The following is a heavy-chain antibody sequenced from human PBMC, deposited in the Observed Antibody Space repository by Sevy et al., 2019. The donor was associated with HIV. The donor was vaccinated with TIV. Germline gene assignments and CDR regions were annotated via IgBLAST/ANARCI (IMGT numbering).Heavy chain of an antibody. CDR1: GFTFSDYY. Sequence: GGSLRLSFAASGFTFSDYYMNWIRQAPGKGLEWVSYISSSGSTIYYADSVKGRFTISRDNAKNSLYLQMNSLRAEDTAVYYCARGATEHDAFDIWGQGTMVTVSS. CDR3: ARGATEHDAFDI. J-gene: IGHJ3*02. V-gene: IGHV3-11*01. CDR2: ISSSGSTI.